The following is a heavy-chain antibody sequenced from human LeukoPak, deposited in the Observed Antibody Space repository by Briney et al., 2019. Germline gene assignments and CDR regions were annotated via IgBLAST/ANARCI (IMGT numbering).Heavy chain of an antibody. CDR3: AKDDYSNSILLFDY. Sequence: GGSPRLSCAASGFTFSSYAMSWVRQAPGKGLEWVSAISGSGGSTYYADSVKGRFTISRDNSKNTLYLQMNSLRAEDTAVYYCAKDDYSNSILLFDYWGQGTLVTVSS. CDR1: GFTFSSYA. D-gene: IGHD4-11*01. V-gene: IGHV3-23*01. CDR2: ISGSGGST. J-gene: IGHJ4*02.